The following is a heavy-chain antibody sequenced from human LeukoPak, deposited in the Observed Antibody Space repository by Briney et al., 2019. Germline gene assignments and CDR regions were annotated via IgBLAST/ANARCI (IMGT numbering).Heavy chain of an antibody. J-gene: IGHJ4*02. CDR2: INPSGGST. CDR3: ATQRGIAAAVTHFDY. D-gene: IGHD6-13*01. CDR1: GYTFTSYY. V-gene: IGHV1-46*01. Sequence: ASVKVSCKASGYTFTSYYMHWVRQTPGQGLEWMGIINPSGGSTSYAQKFQGRVTMTRDTSTSTVYMELSSLRSEDTAVYYCATQRGIAAAVTHFDYWGQGTLVTVSS.